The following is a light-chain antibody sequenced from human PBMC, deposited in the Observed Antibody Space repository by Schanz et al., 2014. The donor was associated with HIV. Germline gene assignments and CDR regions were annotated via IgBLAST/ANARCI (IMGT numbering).Light chain of an antibody. CDR2: KAS. V-gene: IGKV1-5*03. CDR1: QGIGNE. J-gene: IGKJ1*01. Sequence: DIQMTQSPSSLSASVGDTVTITCRASQGIGNELGWYQQKPGKAPKLIIYKASRLESGVPSRFSGSGSGTEFALTISSLQPDDFATYYCQQYKTYFRTFGQGTKVEIK. CDR3: QQYKTYFRT.